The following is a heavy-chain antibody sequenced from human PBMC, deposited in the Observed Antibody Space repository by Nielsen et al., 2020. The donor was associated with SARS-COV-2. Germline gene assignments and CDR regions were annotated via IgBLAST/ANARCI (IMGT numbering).Heavy chain of an antibody. J-gene: IGHJ4*02. CDR3: ARGGSGYGSQGLDYFDY. CDR2: INPNSGGT. Sequence: ASVKVSCKASGYTFTGYYMHWVRQAPGQGLEWMGWINPNSGGTNYAQKFQGWVTMTRDTSISTAYMELSRLRSDDTAVYCCARGGSGYGSQGLDYFDYWGQGTLVTVSS. V-gene: IGHV1-2*04. CDR1: GYTFTGYY. D-gene: IGHD5-12*01.